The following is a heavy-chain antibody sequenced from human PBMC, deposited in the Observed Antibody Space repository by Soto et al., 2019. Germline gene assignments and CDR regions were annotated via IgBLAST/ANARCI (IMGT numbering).Heavy chain of an antibody. CDR1: GYTFTCYA. CDR3: ARAVYYDILTGYYRPTQHNWFDP. CDR2: MNPNSGNT. Sequence: GASVKVSCKASGYTFTCYAINWARQATGQGLEWMGWMNPNSGNTGYAQKFQGRVTMTRNTSISTAYMELSSLRSEDTAVYYCARAVYYDILTGYYRPTQHNWFDPWGQGTLVTVSS. J-gene: IGHJ5*02. V-gene: IGHV1-8*01. D-gene: IGHD3-9*01.